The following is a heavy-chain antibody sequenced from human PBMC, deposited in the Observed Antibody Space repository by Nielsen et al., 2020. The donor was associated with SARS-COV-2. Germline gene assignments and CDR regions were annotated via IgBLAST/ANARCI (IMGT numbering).Heavy chain of an antibody. CDR3: ARVEYADLMGYFDY. CDR2: IYYSGST. CDR1: GGSISSGGYS. J-gene: IGHJ4*02. V-gene: IGHV4-30-4*07. D-gene: IGHD2-8*01. Sequence: SETLSLTCAVSGGSISSGGYSWSWIRQPPGKGLEWIGYIYYSGSTYYNPSLKSRVTISVDTSKNQFSLNLSSVTAADTAVYYCARVEYADLMGYFDYWGQGTLVTVSS.